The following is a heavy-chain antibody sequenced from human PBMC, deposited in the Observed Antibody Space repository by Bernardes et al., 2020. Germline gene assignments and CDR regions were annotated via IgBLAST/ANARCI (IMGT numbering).Heavy chain of an antibody. CDR1: GGSVSSGSYY. D-gene: IGHD3-16*01. V-gene: IGHV4-61*01. CDR3: ARERPQGDYGADV. J-gene: IGHJ6*02. CDR2: IYYSGST. Sequence: SETLSLTCTVSGGSVSSGSYYWSWIRQPPGKGLEWIGYIYYSGSTNYNPSLKSRVTISVDTSKNQFSLKLSSVTAADTAVYYCARERPQGDYGADVWGQGTTVTVSS.